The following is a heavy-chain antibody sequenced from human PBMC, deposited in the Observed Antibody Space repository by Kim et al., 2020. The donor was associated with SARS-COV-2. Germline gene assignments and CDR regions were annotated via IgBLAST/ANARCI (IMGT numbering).Heavy chain of an antibody. V-gene: IGHV3-23*05. D-gene: IGHD2-2*01. J-gene: IGHJ2*01. CDR1: GFTFRNSA. CDR3: AKHLHVTSVTLYWYFEL. CDR2: IFGSGSGT. Sequence: GGSLRLSCAASGFTFRNSAMSWVRQGPGKWLEWVSGIFGSGSGTYYADSVKGRFTISRDNSKNILSLQMSNLRAEDTAVYYCAKHLHVTSVTLYWYFELWGRGTLVAVSS.